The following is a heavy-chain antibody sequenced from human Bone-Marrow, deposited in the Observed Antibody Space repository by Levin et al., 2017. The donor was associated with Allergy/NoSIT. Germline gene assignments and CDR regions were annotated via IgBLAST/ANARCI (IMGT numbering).Heavy chain of an antibody. CDR3: ARGGLWTTYGLDV. J-gene: IGHJ6*02. CDR1: GYTFIGYD. Sequence: PSSSVKVSCKASGYTFIGYDINWVRQAPGQGLEWMGRMSPDSGEVDYAQKFQGRVTMTRDSSIKTSYMELTSLRFEDTAVYFCARGGLWTTYGLDVWGQGTTVSVSS. D-gene: IGHD1-1*01. CDR2: MSPDSGEV. V-gene: IGHV1-8*01.